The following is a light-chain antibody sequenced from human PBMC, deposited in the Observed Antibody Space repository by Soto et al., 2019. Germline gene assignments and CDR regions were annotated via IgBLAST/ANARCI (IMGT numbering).Light chain of an antibody. CDR1: SSDVGVYNY. Sequence: QSALTQPRSVSGSPGQSVTISCTGTSSDVGVYNYVSWYQQYPGKAPKIMIYDVSKRPSGVPDRFSGSKSDNTASLTISGLQADDEADYYCCSYAGSYTFVFGIGTKVTVL. CDR3: CSYAGSYTFV. V-gene: IGLV2-11*01. CDR2: DVS. J-gene: IGLJ1*01.